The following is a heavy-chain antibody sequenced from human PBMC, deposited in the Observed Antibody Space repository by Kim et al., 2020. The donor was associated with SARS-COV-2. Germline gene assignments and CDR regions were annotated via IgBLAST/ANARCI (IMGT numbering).Heavy chain of an antibody. V-gene: IGHV4-39*01. D-gene: IGHD3-10*01. CDR3: ARQEDGSGSYYILNWFDP. J-gene: IGHJ5*02. Sequence: SRVTISVDTSKNQFSLKLSSVTAADTAVYYCARQEDGSGSYYILNWFDPWGQGTLVTVSS.